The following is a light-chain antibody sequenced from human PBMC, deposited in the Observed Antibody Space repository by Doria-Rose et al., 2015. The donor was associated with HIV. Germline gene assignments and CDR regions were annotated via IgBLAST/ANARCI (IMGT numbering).Light chain of an antibody. V-gene: IGKV2-28*01. CDR3: MQALQTPYT. CDR1: QSLLHTIGCNY. Sequence: VLTQSPLSLPVTPGQPASISCRSSQSLLHTIGCNYLDWYLQKPGQSPQLLIYLGSNRASGVPDRFSGSGSGTDFTLKISRVEAEDVGVYYCMQALQTPYTFGQGTKLEIK. CDR2: LGS. J-gene: IGKJ2*01.